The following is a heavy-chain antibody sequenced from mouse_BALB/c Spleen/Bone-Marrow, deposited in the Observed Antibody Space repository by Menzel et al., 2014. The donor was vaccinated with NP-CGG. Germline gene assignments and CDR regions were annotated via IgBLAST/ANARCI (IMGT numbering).Heavy chain of an antibody. V-gene: IGHV2-6-7*01. Sequence: QVQLQQSGPGLVAPSQSLSITRTVSGFSLTGYGVNWVRQPPGKGLEWLGMIWGDGSTDYNSALKSRLSISKDNSKSQVFLKMNSLQTDDTARYYCARGEDYDDYYAMGYWGQGTSVTVSS. CDR3: ARGEDYDDYYAMGY. D-gene: IGHD2-4*01. CDR2: IWGDGST. J-gene: IGHJ4*01. CDR1: GFSLTGYG.